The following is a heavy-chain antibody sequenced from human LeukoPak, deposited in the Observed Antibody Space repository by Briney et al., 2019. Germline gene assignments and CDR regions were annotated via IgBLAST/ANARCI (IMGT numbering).Heavy chain of an antibody. CDR1: GFTFSRYW. CDR3: ASHPTPGIAAAGTLDY. Sequence: GGSLRLSCAASGFTFSRYWMSWVRQAPGKGLEWVANIKQDGSEKYYVDSVKGRFTISRDNARNSLYLQMKSLRAEDTAVYHCASHPTPGIAAAGTLDYWGQGTLVTVSS. J-gene: IGHJ4*02. D-gene: IGHD6-13*01. V-gene: IGHV3-7*03. CDR2: IKQDGSEK.